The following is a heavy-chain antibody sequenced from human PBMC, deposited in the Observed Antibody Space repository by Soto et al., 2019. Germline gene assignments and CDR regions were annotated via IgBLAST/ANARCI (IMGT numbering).Heavy chain of an antibody. CDR1: GGTFSSYT. CDR2: IIPILGIA. CDR3: ASVDTAMVDY. D-gene: IGHD5-18*01. V-gene: IGHV1-69*02. Sequence: QVQLVQSGAEVKKPGSSVKVSCKASGGTFSSYTISWVRQAPGQGLEWMGWIIPILGIANYAQKFQGRVTITADKSTSTAYMELSSLRSEDTAVYYCASVDTAMVDYWGQGTLVTVSS. J-gene: IGHJ4*02.